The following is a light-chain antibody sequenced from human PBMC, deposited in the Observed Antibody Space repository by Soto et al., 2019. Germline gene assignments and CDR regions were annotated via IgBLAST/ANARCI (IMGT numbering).Light chain of an antibody. V-gene: IGLV2-14*01. Sequence: QSALTQPDSVSGSPGQSITISCTGTSSDVGAYNYVSWYQQHPVKAPKLMIYDVSSRPSGISNRFSGSKSGNTASLTISGVQAEDEADYYCSSYASSSTVIFGGGTKVTVL. CDR3: SSYASSSTVI. CDR1: SSDVGAYNY. CDR2: DVS. J-gene: IGLJ2*01.